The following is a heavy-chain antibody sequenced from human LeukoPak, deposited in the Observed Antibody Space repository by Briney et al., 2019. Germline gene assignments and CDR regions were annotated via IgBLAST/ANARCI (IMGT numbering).Heavy chain of an antibody. Sequence: PGGSLRLSCAASGFTFSSYAMHWVRQAPDKGLEWVAVISYDGRNKYYADFVRGRFTISRDNSKNMLFLQMNSLRTEDTAVYYCARDSGGDGYFDLWGRGTLVAVSS. CDR2: ISYDGRNK. CDR1: GFTFSSYA. D-gene: IGHD2-21*02. J-gene: IGHJ2*01. V-gene: IGHV3-30*04. CDR3: ARDSGGDGYFDL.